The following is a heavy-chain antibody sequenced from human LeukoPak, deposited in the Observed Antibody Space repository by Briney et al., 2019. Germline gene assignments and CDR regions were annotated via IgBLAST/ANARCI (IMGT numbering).Heavy chain of an antibody. V-gene: IGHV3-23*01. Sequence: GGSLRLSCTASGFIFSTCAMSWVRQAPVKGLEWVSAISGSGGTTYYADSVKGRFTISRDNSKNTLFLQMNSLRAEDTAVYYCAKDRSSSSWFDGYDFWGQGTMVTVSS. J-gene: IGHJ3*01. CDR3: AKDRSSSSWFDGYDF. D-gene: IGHD6-13*01. CDR2: ISGSGGTT. CDR1: GFIFSTCA.